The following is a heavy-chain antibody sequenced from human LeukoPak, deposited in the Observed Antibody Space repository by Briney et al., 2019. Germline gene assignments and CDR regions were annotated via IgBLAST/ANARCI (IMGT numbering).Heavy chain of an antibody. V-gene: IGHV5-51*01. D-gene: IGHD1-26*01. CDR1: GYSFTTYW. J-gene: IGHJ4*02. CDR3: ARRNGSFYMYFFDY. CDR2: IYPGDSDT. Sequence: GESLKISRKGSGYSFTTYWIGWVRQMPGKGLEWMGIIYPGDSDTRYSPSFQGQVTISADTSISTAYLQWSSLKASDTAMYYCARRNGSFYMYFFDYWGQGTLVTVSS.